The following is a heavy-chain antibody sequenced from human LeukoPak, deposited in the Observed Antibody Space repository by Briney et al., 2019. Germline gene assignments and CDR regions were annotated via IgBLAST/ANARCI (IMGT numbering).Heavy chain of an antibody. CDR1: GGTFSSYA. J-gene: IGHJ4*02. V-gene: IGHV1-69*05. Sequence: SVKVSCKASGGTFSSYAISWVRQAPGQGLEWMGGIIPIFGTANYAQKFQGRVTITTDESTSTAYMELSSLRSEDTAVYYCARGRYYYDSSGYWGEWSQGTLVTASS. CDR3: ARGRYYYDSSGYWGE. CDR2: IIPIFGTA. D-gene: IGHD3-22*01.